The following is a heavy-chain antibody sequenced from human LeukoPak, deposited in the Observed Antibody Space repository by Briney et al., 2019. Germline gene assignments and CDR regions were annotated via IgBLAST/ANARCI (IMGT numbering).Heavy chain of an antibody. J-gene: IGHJ4*02. Sequence: SETLSLTCTVSGGSISSGDYYWCWIRQPPGKGLEWIGYIYYSGSTYYNPSLKSRVTISVDTSKNQFSLKLSSVTAADTAVYYCARRVLMSSSGWYGVFDYWGQGTLVTVSS. CDR3: ARRVLMSSSGWYGVFDY. CDR2: IYYSGST. V-gene: IGHV4-30-4*01. CDR1: GGSISSGDYY. D-gene: IGHD6-19*01.